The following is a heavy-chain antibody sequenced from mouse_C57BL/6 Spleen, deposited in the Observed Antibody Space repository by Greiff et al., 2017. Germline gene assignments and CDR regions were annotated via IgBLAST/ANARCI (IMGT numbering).Heavy chain of an antibody. CDR1: GYTFTSYW. CDR3: ARWANYAMEY. CDR2: IHTNSGST. Sequence: VKLQQPGAELVKPGASVKLSCKASGYTFTSYWMHWVKQRPGQGLEWIGMIHTNSGSTNYNAKFKSTATLTVDKYSSTAYRQLSSLTSEDSAVYYGARWANYAMEYWGQGTSVTVAS. J-gene: IGHJ4*01. V-gene: IGHV1-64*01.